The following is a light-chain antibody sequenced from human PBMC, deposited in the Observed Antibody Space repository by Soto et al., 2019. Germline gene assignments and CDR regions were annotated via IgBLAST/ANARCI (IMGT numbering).Light chain of an antibody. CDR3: QQYGDSPWT. Sequence: EIVLTQSPATLSVSPGERATLSCRASQSVSSSYLAWYQQKPGQAPRLLMYGASSRATGIPDRFSGSGSGTDFTLTISRLEPEDFAVYYCQQYGDSPWTFGQGTKVDIK. J-gene: IGKJ1*01. CDR2: GAS. V-gene: IGKV3-20*01. CDR1: QSVSSSY.